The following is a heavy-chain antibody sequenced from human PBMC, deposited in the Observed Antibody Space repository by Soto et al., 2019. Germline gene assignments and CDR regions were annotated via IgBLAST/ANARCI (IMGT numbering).Heavy chain of an antibody. Sequence: QEQLVESGGGVVQPGGSLRLSCAASGFTFSHFGMHWVRQAPGKGLEWMTSGSYDGTNKYYADSVKCRFTISRDYSANTLYLQMNSLTAEDTAVYYCAKDRGYQLPWGMDVWGQGTAVTVSS. CDR3: AKDRGYQLPWGMDV. D-gene: IGHD2-2*01. V-gene: IGHV3-30*18. CDR1: GFTFSHFG. J-gene: IGHJ6*02. CDR2: GSYDGTNK.